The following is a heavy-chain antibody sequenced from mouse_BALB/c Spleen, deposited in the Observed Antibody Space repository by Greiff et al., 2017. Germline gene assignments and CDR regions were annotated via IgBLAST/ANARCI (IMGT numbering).Heavy chain of an antibody. D-gene: IGHD2-3*01. Sequence: EVKLMESGGGLVQPGGSRKLSCAASGFTFSDYGMAWVRQAPGKGPEWVAFISNLAYSIYYADTVTGRFTISRENAKNTLYLEMSSLRSEDTAMYYCARSYDGYYDYWGQGTLVTVSA. CDR1: GFTFSDYG. CDR3: ARSYDGYYDY. V-gene: IGHV5-15*02. J-gene: IGHJ3*01. CDR2: ISNLAYSI.